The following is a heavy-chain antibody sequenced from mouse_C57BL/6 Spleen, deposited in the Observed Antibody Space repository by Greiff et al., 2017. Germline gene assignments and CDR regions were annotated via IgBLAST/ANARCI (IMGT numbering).Heavy chain of an antibody. CDR1: GYAFSSSW. CDR2: IYPGDGDT. J-gene: IGHJ4*01. Sequence: VQLQQSGPELVKPGASVKISCKASGYAFSSSWMNWVKQRPGKGLEWIGRIYPGDGDTNYNGKFKGKATLTAAKSSSTAYMQLSSLTSEDAAVYVCARELGRYAMDYWGQGTSVTVSS. D-gene: IGHD4-1*01. V-gene: IGHV1-82*01. CDR3: ARELGRYAMDY.